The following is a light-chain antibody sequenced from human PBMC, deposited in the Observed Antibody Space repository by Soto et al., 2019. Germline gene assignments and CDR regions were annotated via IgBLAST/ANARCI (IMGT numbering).Light chain of an antibody. CDR1: QSISNY. Sequence: DIQMTQSPSSLSASVGDRVTLTCRASQSISNYLNWYQQKPGKAPNLLIYAASSLHSGVPSRFSGSGSGTDFTLTITSLQPEDFATYYCQQSFSTPLFTFGPGTKVDIK. J-gene: IGKJ3*01. CDR2: AAS. CDR3: QQSFSTPLFT. V-gene: IGKV1-39*01.